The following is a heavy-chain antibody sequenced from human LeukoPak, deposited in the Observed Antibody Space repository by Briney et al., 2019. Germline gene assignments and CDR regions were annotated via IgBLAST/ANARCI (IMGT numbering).Heavy chain of an antibody. J-gene: IGHJ6*01. CDR2: INPNSGGT. CDR3: ARDLYYYYYGMDV. CDR1: GYTFTGYY. V-gene: IGHV1-2*02. Sequence: ASVKVSCEASGYTFTGYYMHWVRQAPGQGLEWMGWINPNSGGTNYAQKFQGRVTMTRDTSISTAYMELSRLRSDDTAVYYCARDLYYYYYGMDVWGQGTTVTVSS.